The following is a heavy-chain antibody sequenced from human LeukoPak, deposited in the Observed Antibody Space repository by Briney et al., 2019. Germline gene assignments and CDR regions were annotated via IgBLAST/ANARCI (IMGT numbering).Heavy chain of an antibody. CDR2: IYYSGST. D-gene: IGHD6-13*01. CDR3: ARVRQLILDY. Sequence: SETLSLTCTVSGGSVSSGSYYWSWIRQPPGEGLEWIGYIYYSGSTNYNPSLKSRVTISVDTSKNQFSLKLSSVTAADTAVYYCARVRQLILDYWGQGTLVTVSS. V-gene: IGHV4-61*01. CDR1: GGSVSSGSYY. J-gene: IGHJ4*02.